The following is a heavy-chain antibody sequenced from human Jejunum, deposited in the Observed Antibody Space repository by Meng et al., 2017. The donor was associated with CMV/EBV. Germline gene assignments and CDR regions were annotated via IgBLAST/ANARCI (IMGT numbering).Heavy chain of an antibody. J-gene: IGHJ4*02. CDR2: IFHSGAT. CDR1: GGFLIGTNW. CDR3: GDPPADY. Sequence: QVQLQESGPRLVRPSQTLSLTCVVSGGFLIGTNWWNWVRQSPGGGLEWIGEIFHSGATNYNPSLKSRVTISIDNSKNQFSLKLTSVTAADTAVYFCGDPPADYWGQGVLVTVSS. V-gene: IGHV4-4*02.